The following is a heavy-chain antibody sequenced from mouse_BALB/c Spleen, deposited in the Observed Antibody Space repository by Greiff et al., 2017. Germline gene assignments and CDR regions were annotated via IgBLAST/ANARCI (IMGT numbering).Heavy chain of an antibody. D-gene: IGHD1-2*01. CDR2: ISYSGST. V-gene: IGHV3-8*02. CDR3: ARYHRDYYGFYYFDY. CDR1: GDSITSGY. Sequence: EVNVVESGPSLVKPSQTLSLTCSVTGDSITSGYWNWIRKFPGNKLEYMGYISYSGSTYYNPSLKSRISITRDTSKNQYYLQLNSVTTEDTATYYCARYHRDYYGFYYFDYWGQGTTLTVSS. J-gene: IGHJ2*01.